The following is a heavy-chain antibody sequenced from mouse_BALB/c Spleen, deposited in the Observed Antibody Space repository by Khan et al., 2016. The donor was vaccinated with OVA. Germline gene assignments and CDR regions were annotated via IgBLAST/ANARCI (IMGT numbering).Heavy chain of an antibody. J-gene: IGHJ3*01. CDR1: GFTFSNYA. CDR2: ISSGDST. V-gene: IGHV5-6-5*01. CDR3: ARDYWFAY. Sequence: VQLKESGGGLVKPGGSLKLSCAASGFTFSNYAMSWVRQSPEKRLEWVASISSGDSTYYPDSVKGRFTISRDNARNILYLQMSSLRSEDTAMYYCARDYWFAYWGQGSLGTVSA.